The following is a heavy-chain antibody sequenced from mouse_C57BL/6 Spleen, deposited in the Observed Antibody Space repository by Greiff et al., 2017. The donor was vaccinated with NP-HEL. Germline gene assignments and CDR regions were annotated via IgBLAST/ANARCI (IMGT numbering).Heavy chain of an antibody. J-gene: IGHJ2*01. CDR1: GFSLSTSGMG. Sequence: QVTLKECGPGILQSSQTLSLTCSFSGFSLSTSGMGVSWIRQPSGKGLEWLAHIYWDDDKRYNPSLKSRLTISKDTSRNQVFLKITSVDTADTATYYCARRDYSNYAGYFDYWGQGTTLTVSS. V-gene: IGHV8-12*01. D-gene: IGHD2-5*01. CDR2: IYWDDDK. CDR3: ARRDYSNYAGYFDY.